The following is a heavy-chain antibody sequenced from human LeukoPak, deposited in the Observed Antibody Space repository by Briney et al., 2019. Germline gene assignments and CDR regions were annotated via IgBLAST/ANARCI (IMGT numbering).Heavy chain of an antibody. D-gene: IGHD3-10*01. CDR1: GFTFSGYG. Sequence: PGRSLRLSCAASGFTFSGYGMHWVRQAPGKGLEWVAVISYDGSNKYYADSVKGRFTISRDNSKNTLYLQMNSLRAEDTAVYYCAKDYGSGSYGFDYWGQGTLVTVSS. CDR2: ISYDGSNK. J-gene: IGHJ4*02. V-gene: IGHV3-30*18. CDR3: AKDYGSGSYGFDY.